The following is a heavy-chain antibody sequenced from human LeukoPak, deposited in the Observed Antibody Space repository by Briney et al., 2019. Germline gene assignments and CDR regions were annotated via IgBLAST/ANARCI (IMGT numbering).Heavy chain of an antibody. D-gene: IGHD3-22*01. CDR1: GGSISSGGYY. V-gene: IGHV4-31*03. CDR2: IYYSGST. Sequence: PSRTLSLTCTVSGGSISSGGYYWSWIRQHPGKGLEWIGYIYYSGSTYYNPSLKSRVTISVDTSKNQFSLKLSSVTAADTAVYYCARVLRDYYDSSGPEQFDYWGQGTLVTVSS. J-gene: IGHJ4*02. CDR3: ARVLRDYYDSSGPEQFDY.